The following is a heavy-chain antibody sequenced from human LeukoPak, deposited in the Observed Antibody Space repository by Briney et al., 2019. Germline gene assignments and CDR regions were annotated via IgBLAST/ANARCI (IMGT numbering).Heavy chain of an antibody. CDR2: IIPIFGTA. CDR3: ARPRLPYSYGDGAFDI. D-gene: IGHD5-18*01. CDR1: GYTFTGYD. Sequence: GASVKVSCKTSGYTFTGYDINWVRQATGQGLEWMGWIIPIFGTANYAQKFQGRVTITADESTSTAYMELSSLRSEDTAVYYCARPRLPYSYGDGAFDIWGQGTMVTVSS. V-gene: IGHV1-69*13. J-gene: IGHJ3*02.